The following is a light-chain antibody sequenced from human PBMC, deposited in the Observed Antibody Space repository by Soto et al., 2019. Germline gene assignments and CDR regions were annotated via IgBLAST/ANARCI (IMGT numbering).Light chain of an antibody. Sequence: DIVMTQSPDSLAVSLGERATINCKSSQSVFNGSNNKDCLAWYQQKPGQPPKLLLYWASTRESGGPDRFSGSGYGKDFTLTISSLQAEYVASYCCQQFSSPPFFPCGQGTKVEIK. J-gene: IGKJ2*01. CDR1: QSVFNGSNNKDC. CDR3: QQFSSPPFFP. V-gene: IGKV4-1*01. CDR2: WAS.